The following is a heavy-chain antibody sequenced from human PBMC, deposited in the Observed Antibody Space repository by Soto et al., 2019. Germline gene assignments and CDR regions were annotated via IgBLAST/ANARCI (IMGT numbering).Heavy chain of an antibody. CDR3: AREIAVERDIVVVPAASYFDY. Sequence: GSLRLSCAASGFTFSSYWMSWVRQAPGRGLEWVANIKQDGSEKYYVDSVKGRFTISRDNAKNSLYLQMNSLRAEDTAVYYCAREIAVERDIVVVPAASYFDYWGHGSLVTVSS. J-gene: IGHJ4*01. V-gene: IGHV3-7*01. D-gene: IGHD2-2*01. CDR2: IKQDGSEK. CDR1: GFTFSSYW.